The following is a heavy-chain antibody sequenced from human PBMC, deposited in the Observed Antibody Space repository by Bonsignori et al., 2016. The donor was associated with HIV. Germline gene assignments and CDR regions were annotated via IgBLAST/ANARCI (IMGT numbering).Heavy chain of an antibody. J-gene: IGHJ4*02. Sequence: GGSLRLSCVASGFTFSAYTMHWVRQAPGKGLEWVAVIGYDAKIQIYSDSVQGRFTISRDDSKNTLYLQLTSLRVEDTALYFCARDLFQGAPDYLDYWGQGTLVTVSS. V-gene: IGHV3-30*04. CDR2: IGYDAKIQ. CDR1: GFTFSAYT. D-gene: IGHD4/OR15-4a*01. CDR3: ARDLFQGAPDYLDY.